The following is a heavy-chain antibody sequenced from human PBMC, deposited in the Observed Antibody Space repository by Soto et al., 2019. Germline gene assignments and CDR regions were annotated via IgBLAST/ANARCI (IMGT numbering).Heavy chain of an antibody. CDR1: GGSISSYC. J-gene: IGHJ5*02. CDR3: ARHRAYSSSWRPKKGFDP. Sequence: SETLSLTCTVSGGSISSYCWSWIRQPPGKGQEGIGYIYYNGSTNYDHSLKSRITRSVDTSKNQMSLKLSSVTAADTAVYYCARHRAYSSSWRPKKGFDPWGQGTLVTVSS. D-gene: IGHD6-13*01. V-gene: IGHV4-59*08. CDR2: IYYNGST.